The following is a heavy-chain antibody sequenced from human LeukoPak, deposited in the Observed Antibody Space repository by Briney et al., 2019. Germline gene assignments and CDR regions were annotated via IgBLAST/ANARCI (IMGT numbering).Heavy chain of an antibody. J-gene: IGHJ4*02. D-gene: IGHD3-22*01. CDR3: AREDSYDSSGYYYDY. V-gene: IGHV1-2*02. Sequence: GESLKISCKASGYTFTGYYMHWVRQAPGQGLEWMGWINPNSGGTNYAQKFQGRVTMTRDTSISTAYMELSRLRSDDTAVYYCAREDSYDSSGYYYDYWGQGTLVTVSS. CDR1: GYTFTGYY. CDR2: INPNSGGT.